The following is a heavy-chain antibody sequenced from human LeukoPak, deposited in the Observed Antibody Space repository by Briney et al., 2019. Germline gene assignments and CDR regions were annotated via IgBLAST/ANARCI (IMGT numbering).Heavy chain of an antibody. Sequence: KPGGSLRLSCAASGFTFSSYAMSWVRQAPGKGLEWVSAISGSGGSTYYADSVKGRFTISRDNSKNTLYLQMNSLRAEDTAVYYCARPTGDTAMVRWGFVYWGQGTLVTVSS. CDR1: GFTFSSYA. V-gene: IGHV3-23*01. J-gene: IGHJ4*02. CDR3: ARPTGDTAMVRWGFVY. D-gene: IGHD5-18*01. CDR2: ISGSGGST.